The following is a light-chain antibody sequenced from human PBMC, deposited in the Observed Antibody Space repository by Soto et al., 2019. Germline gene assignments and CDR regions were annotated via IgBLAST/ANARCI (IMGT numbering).Light chain of an antibody. CDR2: AAS. CDR1: QDIRTD. Sequence: AIQRSQSPSSLSASVGDKVIITRRASQDIRTDVAWYQQKPGKAPKLLIFAASSLQSGVSSRFSGSASGTDFTLTISSLQPEDFATYYCLQDYIYPYTLGQGTRLEIK. V-gene: IGKV1-6*01. J-gene: IGKJ5*01. CDR3: LQDYIYPYT.